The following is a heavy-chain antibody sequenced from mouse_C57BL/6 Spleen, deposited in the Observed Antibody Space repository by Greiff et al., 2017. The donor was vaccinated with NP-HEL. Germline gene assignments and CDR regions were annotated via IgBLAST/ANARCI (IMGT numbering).Heavy chain of an antibody. CDR2: RWSGGGT. CDR3: ARETTVGGFVYWYFDV. D-gene: IGHD1-1*01. J-gene: IGHJ1*03. CDR1: GFSLTSYG. Sequence: QVQLQQSGPGLVQPSQSLSITCTVSGFSLTSYGVHWVRQSPGKGLEWLGVRWSGGGTDYNAAFISRLSISKDNSKSQVFFKMNSLQADDTAIYYCARETTVGGFVYWYFDVWGTGTTVTVSS. V-gene: IGHV2-2*01.